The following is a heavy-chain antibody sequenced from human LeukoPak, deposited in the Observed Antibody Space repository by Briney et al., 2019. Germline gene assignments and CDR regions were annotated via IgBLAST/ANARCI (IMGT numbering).Heavy chain of an antibody. CDR1: GYTFTGYY. CDR3: ARDAGGYDILTGYFDL. J-gene: IGHJ2*01. Sequence: ASVKVSCKASGYTFTGYYMHWVRQAPGQGLEWTGWINPNSGGTNYAQKFQGWVTMTRDTSISTAYMELSRLRSDDTAVYYCARDAGGYDILTGYFDLWGRGTLVTVSS. V-gene: IGHV1-2*04. CDR2: INPNSGGT. D-gene: IGHD3-9*01.